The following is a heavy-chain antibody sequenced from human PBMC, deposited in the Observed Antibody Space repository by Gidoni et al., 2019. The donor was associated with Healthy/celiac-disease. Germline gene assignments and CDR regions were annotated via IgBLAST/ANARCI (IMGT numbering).Heavy chain of an antibody. CDR2: ISYDGSNK. CDR1: GFTFSSYG. V-gene: IGHV3-30*18. D-gene: IGHD6-13*01. CDR3: AKEPRPLAAGTGYFQH. Sequence: QVQLVESGGGVVQPGRSLRLSCAASGFTFSSYGMHWVRQAPGKGLEWVAVISYDGSNKYYADSVKGRFTISRDNSKNTLYLQMNSLRAEDTAVYYCAKEPRPLAAGTGYFQHWGQGTLVTVSS. J-gene: IGHJ1*01.